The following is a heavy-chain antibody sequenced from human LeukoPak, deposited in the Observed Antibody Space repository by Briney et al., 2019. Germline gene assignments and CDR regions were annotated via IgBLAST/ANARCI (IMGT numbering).Heavy chain of an antibody. CDR3: ARDSSQWLADY. CDR1: GFTFSSYA. D-gene: IGHD6-19*01. V-gene: IGHV3-30-3*01. J-gene: IGHJ4*02. Sequence: GGSLRLSCAASGFTFSSYAVHWVRQTPGKGLEWVAVISYDGSNKYYADSVKGRFTISRDNSKNTLYLQMNSLRAEDTALYYCARDSSQWLADYWGQGTLVTVSS. CDR2: ISYDGSNK.